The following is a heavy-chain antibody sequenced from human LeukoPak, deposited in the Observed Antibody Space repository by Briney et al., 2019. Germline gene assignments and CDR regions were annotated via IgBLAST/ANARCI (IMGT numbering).Heavy chain of an antibody. J-gene: IGHJ4*02. Sequence: SETLSLTCAVSGGSILTTNWWSWVRQPPGKGLEWIGEAHLSGASNYNPSLKSRVNMSIDKSKNQLSLELTSVTAADTAIYYCTRESGAFSPFGFWGQGTLVTVSS. V-gene: IGHV4-4*02. CDR1: GGSILTTNW. D-gene: IGHD1-26*01. CDR3: TRESGAFSPFGF. CDR2: AHLSGAS.